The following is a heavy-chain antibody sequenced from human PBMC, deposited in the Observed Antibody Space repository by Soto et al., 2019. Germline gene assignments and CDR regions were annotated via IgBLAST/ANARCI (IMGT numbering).Heavy chain of an antibody. D-gene: IGHD6-19*01. CDR3: AKGGSGWYPFDY. CDR1: AFTFRNYA. J-gene: IGHJ4*02. CDR2: ISGGGLNT. V-gene: IGHV3-23*01. Sequence: EVQLLESGGDLVQPGGSLRLSCTASAFTFRNYAMTWVRQAPGKSLEWISSISGGGLNTHYADSVKGRFTVSRDDSKSTLYLQMANLTAGDTAVYYCAKGGSGWYPFDYWGQGTLVTVSS.